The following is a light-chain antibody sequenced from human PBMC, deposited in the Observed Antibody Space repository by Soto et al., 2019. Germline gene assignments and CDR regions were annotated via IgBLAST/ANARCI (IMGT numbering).Light chain of an antibody. Sequence: QSVLTQPASVAGSPGRSITSSCTGTSSDVGAYNLVSWYQHLPDKAPKLIISEVTNRPSGVSDRFSGSKSGNTASLTISGLQAEDEADYYCASLTTTKFVFGSGTKVTVL. V-gene: IGLV2-14*01. J-gene: IGLJ1*01. CDR3: ASLTTTKFV. CDR2: EVT. CDR1: SSDVGAYNL.